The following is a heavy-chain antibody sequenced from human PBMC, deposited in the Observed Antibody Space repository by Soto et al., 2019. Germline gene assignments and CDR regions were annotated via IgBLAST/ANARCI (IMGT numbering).Heavy chain of an antibody. Sequence: ASVKVSCKASGYNFTSYLIHWVRQAPGQRLEWMGWINTGNGNTKYSQKFQDRVTITRDTSASIGYMELISLRSGDTAVYYCARALYGDDLDSLGPGTPVTVSS. CDR2: INTGNGNT. J-gene: IGHJ4*02. D-gene: IGHD4-17*01. V-gene: IGHV1-3*04. CDR1: GYNFTSYL. CDR3: ARALYGDDLDS.